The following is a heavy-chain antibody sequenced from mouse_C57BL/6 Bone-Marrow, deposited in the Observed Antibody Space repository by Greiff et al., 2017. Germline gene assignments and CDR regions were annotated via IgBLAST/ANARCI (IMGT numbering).Heavy chain of an antibody. D-gene: IGHD1-1*01. Sequence: QVQLKQSGAELARPGASVKLSCKASGYTFTSYGISWVKQRTGQGLEWIGEIYPRSGNTYYNEKFKGKATLTADKSSSTAYMELRSLTSEDSAVYFCARGYYGSSLNWYFDVGGTGTTVTVSS. CDR2: IYPRSGNT. V-gene: IGHV1-81*01. CDR1: GYTFTSYG. CDR3: ARGYYGSSLNWYFDV. J-gene: IGHJ1*03.